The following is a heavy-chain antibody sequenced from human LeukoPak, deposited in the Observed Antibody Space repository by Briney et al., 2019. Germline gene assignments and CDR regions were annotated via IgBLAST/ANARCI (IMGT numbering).Heavy chain of an antibody. Sequence: SETLSLTCAVYGGSFSGNYWSWIRQPPGKGLEWIGEINHSGSTNYNPSLKSRVTISVDTSKNQFSLKLSSVTAADTAVYYCARGRYDFWSGYYFYFDYWGQGTLVTVSS. CDR3: ARGRYDFWSGYYFYFDY. CDR2: INHSGST. D-gene: IGHD3-3*01. CDR1: GGSFSGNY. V-gene: IGHV4-34*01. J-gene: IGHJ4*02.